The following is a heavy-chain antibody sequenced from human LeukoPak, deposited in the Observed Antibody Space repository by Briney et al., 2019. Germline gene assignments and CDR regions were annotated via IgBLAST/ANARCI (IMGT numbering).Heavy chain of an antibody. CDR2: IIPIFGIA. J-gene: IGHJ4*02. D-gene: IGHD6-19*01. V-gene: IGHV1-69*10. CDR3: ARGLYSSGWYYFDY. Sequence: GASVKVSCKASGGTFSSYAISWVRQAPGQGLEWMGGIIPIFGIANYAQKFQGRVTITADKSTSTAYMELSSLRSEDTAVYYCARGLYSSGWYYFDYWGQGTLVTVSS. CDR1: GGTFSSYA.